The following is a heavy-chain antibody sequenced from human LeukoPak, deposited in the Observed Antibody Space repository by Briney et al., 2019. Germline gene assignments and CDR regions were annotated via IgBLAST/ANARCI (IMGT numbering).Heavy chain of an antibody. CDR1: GFTFSSYA. V-gene: IGHV3-23*01. CDR2: ISGSGGST. CDR3: AKALCRYCSGGSCYCDYYYYGMDV. J-gene: IGHJ6*02. Sequence: GGSLRLSCAASGFTFSSYAMSWVRQAPGKGLEWVSAISGSGGSTYYADSVKGRFTISRDNSKNTLYLQMNSLRAEDTAVYYCAKALCRYCSGGSCYCDYYYYGMDVWGQGTTVTVSS. D-gene: IGHD2-15*01.